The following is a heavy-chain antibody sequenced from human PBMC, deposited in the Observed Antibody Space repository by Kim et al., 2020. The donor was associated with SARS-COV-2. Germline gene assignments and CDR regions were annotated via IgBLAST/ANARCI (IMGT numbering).Heavy chain of an antibody. CDR1: GYTFTSYY. CDR3: ARERYSSGWYSVANWFDP. CDR2: INPSGGAT. D-gene: IGHD6-19*01. J-gene: IGHJ5*02. Sequence: ASVKVSCKGSGYTFTSYYLHWVRQAPGKGLEWMGIINPSGGATTYAQKFQGRLTMTRDTSTSTAYMELSSLISEDTAVYYCARERYSSGWYSVANWFDPWGQGTLVTVSS. V-gene: IGHV1-46*01.